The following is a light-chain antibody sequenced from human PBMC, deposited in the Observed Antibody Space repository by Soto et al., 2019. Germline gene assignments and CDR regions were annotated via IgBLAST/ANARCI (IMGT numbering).Light chain of an antibody. V-gene: IGLV2-14*03. CDR2: GVS. Sequence: QSALTQPASMSGSPGQSITISCTGTSSDVGGYNFVSWFQHHPGKAPKLIIYGVSNRPSGVSNRFSGSKSGNTASLTISGLQAEDEADFYCSSYTSSTTPYVFGTGTKLTVL. CDR3: SSYTSSTTPYV. J-gene: IGLJ1*01. CDR1: SSDVGGYNF.